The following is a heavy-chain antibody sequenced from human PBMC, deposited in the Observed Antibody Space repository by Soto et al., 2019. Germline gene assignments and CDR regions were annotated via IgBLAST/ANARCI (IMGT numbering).Heavy chain of an antibody. D-gene: IGHD2-21*01. V-gene: IGHV3-30-3*01. Sequence: QVQLVESGGGVVQPGRSLRLSCAASGFIFSNYVMYWVRQAPGKGLEWVAFMSYDGTTKYYADSVKGRFTISRDNSKDTLYLQMNHLRPGDTGCYYCARGVLWSRYFGYLGQGTLVTVSS. CDR3: ARGVLWSRYFGY. CDR1: GFIFSNYV. J-gene: IGHJ4*02. CDR2: MSYDGTTK.